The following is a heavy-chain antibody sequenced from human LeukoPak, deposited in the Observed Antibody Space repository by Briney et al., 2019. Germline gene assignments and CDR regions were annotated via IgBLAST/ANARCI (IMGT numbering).Heavy chain of an antibody. CDR3: ARDRSSSVYDSSGYYFSYLDY. D-gene: IGHD3-22*01. CDR1: GVTLSPYA. Sequence: GGSLRLSCAASGVTLSPYAVHWVRQAPGKGLEWVGVISYDGSNTYYADSVKGRFTISRDNSKNTLYQQMNSLRVEDTAVYYCARDRSSSVYDSSGYYFSYLDYWGQGTLVTVSS. J-gene: IGHJ4*02. CDR2: ISYDGSNT. V-gene: IGHV3-30*04.